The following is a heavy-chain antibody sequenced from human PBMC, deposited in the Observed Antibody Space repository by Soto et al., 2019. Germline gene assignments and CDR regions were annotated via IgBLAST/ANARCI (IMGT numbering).Heavy chain of an antibody. CDR1: GFTFSSYA. D-gene: IGHD3-9*01. CDR2: ISGSGGST. Sequence: GGSLRLSCAASGFTFSSYAMSWVRQAPGKGLEWVSAISGSGGSTYYADSVKGRFTISRDNSKNTLYLQMNSLRAEDTAVYYCAKHPYYDILTGGIDYWGQGTLVTVSS. V-gene: IGHV3-23*01. J-gene: IGHJ4*02. CDR3: AKHPYYDILTGGIDY.